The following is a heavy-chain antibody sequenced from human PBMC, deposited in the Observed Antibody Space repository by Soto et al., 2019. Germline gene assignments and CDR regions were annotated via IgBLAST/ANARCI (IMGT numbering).Heavy chain of an antibody. D-gene: IGHD2-15*01. CDR2: INHSGST. CDR1: GGSFSGYY. Sequence: QVQLQQWGAGLLKPSETLSLTCAVYGGSFSGYYWSWIRQPPGKGLEWIGEINHSGSTNYNPSLKSRVTISVDTSKNQFSLKLSSVTAADTAVYYCARGGYCSGGSCWGEADTNYYYCGMDVWGQGTTVTVSS. V-gene: IGHV4-34*01. CDR3: ARGGYCSGGSCWGEADTNYYYCGMDV. J-gene: IGHJ6*02.